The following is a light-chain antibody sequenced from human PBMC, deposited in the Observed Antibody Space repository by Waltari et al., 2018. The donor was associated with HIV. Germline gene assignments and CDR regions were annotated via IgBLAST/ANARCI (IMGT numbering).Light chain of an antibody. J-gene: IGLJ3*02. V-gene: IGLV1-44*01. Sequence: QSMLTQPPSASGTPGQRVTISCSGSSSNIGSNTVNWYQQRPGTAPKLLIYSNNRRTSVVPDRVSGSKSGTSASLAISGLQSEDEADYYCTAWDDGLSDPVFGGGTKLTVL. CDR3: TAWDDGLSDPV. CDR2: SNN. CDR1: SSNIGSNT.